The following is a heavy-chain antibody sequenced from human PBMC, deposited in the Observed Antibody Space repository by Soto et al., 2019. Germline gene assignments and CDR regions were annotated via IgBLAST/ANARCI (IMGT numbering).Heavy chain of an antibody. CDR1: GFTFSGSA. D-gene: IGHD2-2*01. V-gene: IGHV3-73*01. CDR3: VIGEVPASVDGQDSPSHYGMDV. Sequence: GGSLRLSCAASGFTFSGSAMHWVRQASGKGLEWVGRIRSKANSYATAYAASVKGRFTISRDDSKNTAYLQMNSLKTEDTAVYYCVIGEVPASVDGQDSPSHYGMDVWGQGTTVTVSS. J-gene: IGHJ6*02. CDR2: IRSKANSYAT.